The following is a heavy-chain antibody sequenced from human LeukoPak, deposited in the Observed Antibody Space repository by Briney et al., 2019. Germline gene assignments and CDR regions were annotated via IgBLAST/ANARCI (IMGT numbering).Heavy chain of an antibody. D-gene: IGHD6-13*01. J-gene: IGHJ4*02. Sequence: SETLSLTCAVSGYSISSGYYWGWIRQPPGKGLEWIGSIYHSGSTYYNPSLKSRVTISVDTSKNQFSLKLSSVTAADTAVYYCARDGSSWFYFDYWGQGTLVTVSS. CDR1: GYSISSGYY. CDR3: ARDGSSWFYFDY. V-gene: IGHV4-38-2*02. CDR2: IYHSGST.